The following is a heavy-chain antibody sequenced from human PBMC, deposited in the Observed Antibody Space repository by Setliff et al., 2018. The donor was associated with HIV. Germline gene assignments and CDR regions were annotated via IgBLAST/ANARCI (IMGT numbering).Heavy chain of an antibody. CDR2: IYYSGSTYYYGGST. CDR3: ARHDTEYSSYPIDY. CDR1: GGSISSSIYY. J-gene: IGHJ4*02. Sequence: LSLTCTVSGGSISSSIYYWGWIRQPPGKGLEWIGFIYYSGSTYYYGGSTYYNPSLKSRVTISVDTSKNQFSLTLSSVTAADTAVYYCARHDTEYSSYPIDYWGQGTLVTVSS. V-gene: IGHV4-39*01. D-gene: IGHD6-6*01.